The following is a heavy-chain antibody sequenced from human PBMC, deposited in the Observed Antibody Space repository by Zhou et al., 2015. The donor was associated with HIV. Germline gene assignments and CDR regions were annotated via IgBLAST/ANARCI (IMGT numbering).Heavy chain of an antibody. CDR1: GYTFNQYA. J-gene: IGHJ1*01. CDR2: INTATGNP. V-gene: IGHV1-3*04. D-gene: IGHD3-22*01. CDR3: AREAVDYDSSGPLRIPEYFQH. Sequence: QVQLVQSGADMKKPGASVKVSCKASGYTFNQYAVHWVRQAPGXRLEWMGWINTATGNPEYSQTFQGRITITRDTSASTAYMELSSLRSEDTAVYYCAREAVDYDSSGPLRIPEYFQHWGQGTLVTVSS.